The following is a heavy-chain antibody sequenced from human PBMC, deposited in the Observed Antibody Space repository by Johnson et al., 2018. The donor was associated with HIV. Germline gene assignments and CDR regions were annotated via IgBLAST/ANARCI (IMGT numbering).Heavy chain of an antibody. CDR2: IKQDGSET. Sequence: VQLVESGGGLVQPGGSLRLSCAASEFTFSNHDMHWVRQAPGKGPEWVANIKQDGSETYYVASVKGRFTISRDNSYNTLYLQMNSLRAEDTAVYYCAKVFSSWPPDSRDAFDIWGQGTMVIVSS. CDR3: AKVFSSWPPDSRDAFDI. CDR1: EFTFSNHD. J-gene: IGHJ3*02. D-gene: IGHD3-22*01. V-gene: IGHV3-7*01.